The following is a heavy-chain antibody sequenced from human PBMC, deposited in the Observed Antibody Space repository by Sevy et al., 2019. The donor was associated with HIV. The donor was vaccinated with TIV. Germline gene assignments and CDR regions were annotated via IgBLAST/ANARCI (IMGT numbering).Heavy chain of an antibody. CDR2: IKSKTDGGTT. D-gene: IGHD3-22*01. CDR1: GFTFSNAW. CDR3: TVSVVVITTLDY. Sequence: GGSLRLSCAASGFTFSNAWMSWVRQAPGKGLEWVGRIKSKTDGGTTDYAAPVKGRFTISRDDSKNTLYLQMNSLKTEDTAVHYCTVSVVVITTLDYWGQGTLVTVSS. V-gene: IGHV3-15*01. J-gene: IGHJ4*02.